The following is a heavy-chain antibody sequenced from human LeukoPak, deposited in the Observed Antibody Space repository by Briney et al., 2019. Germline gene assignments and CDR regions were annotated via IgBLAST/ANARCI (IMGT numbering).Heavy chain of an antibody. D-gene: IGHD5-18*01. V-gene: IGHV3-21*01. CDR3: ARDRVDTVVSAPNFHYGMDV. CDR2: ISSSSTYI. Sequence: GGSLRPSCAASGFTFRAYTMTWVRQAPGKGLEWVSSISSSSTYISNVDSVKGRFTISRDNAKNSLYLQMNSLRAEDTAVYYCARDRVDTVVSAPNFHYGMDVWGQGTTVTVTS. CDR1: GFTFRAYT. J-gene: IGHJ6*02.